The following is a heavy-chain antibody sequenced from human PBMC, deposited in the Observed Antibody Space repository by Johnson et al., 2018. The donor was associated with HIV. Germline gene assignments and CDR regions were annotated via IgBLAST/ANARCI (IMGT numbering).Heavy chain of an antibody. Sequence: VQLVESGGGLVQPGGSLRLSCAASGFIVRSNYMNWVRQAPGKGLEWVSVIYSGGDTYYSDSVMGRFTFSRDTSKNTLYLQMNSLRGNDTAVYYCTRVSSTSWALDIWGQGTLVTVSS. CDR3: TRVSSTSWALDI. CDR1: GFIVRSNY. J-gene: IGHJ3*02. CDR2: IYSGGDT. D-gene: IGHD2-15*01. V-gene: IGHV3-66*01.